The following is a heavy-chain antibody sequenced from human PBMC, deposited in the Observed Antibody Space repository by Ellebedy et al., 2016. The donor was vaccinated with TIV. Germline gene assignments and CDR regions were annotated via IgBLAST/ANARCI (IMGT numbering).Heavy chain of an antibody. Sequence: GESLKISCAASGFTFSSYAMSWVRQAPGKGLEWVSTISGGGGSTHYADSVKGRFTISRDNSKTTRYLQMDILKTEDTAVYYCTRKKTTGVMLYYWGQGTLVTVSS. CDR2: ISGGGGST. D-gene: IGHD4-23*01. CDR1: GFTFSSYA. J-gene: IGHJ4*02. V-gene: IGHV3-23*01. CDR3: TRKKTTGVMLYY.